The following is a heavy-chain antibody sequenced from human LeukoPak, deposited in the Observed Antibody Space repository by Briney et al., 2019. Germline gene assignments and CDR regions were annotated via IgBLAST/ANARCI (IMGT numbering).Heavy chain of an antibody. Sequence: GASAKVSCKASGYTFPGYYMHWVRQAPGQGLEWMGWINRNSGGTNYAQKFQGRVTMTRDTSISTAYMELSRLRSDDTAVYYCAREHSSSSGKVFDYWGQGTLVTVSS. CDR2: INRNSGGT. D-gene: IGHD6-6*01. J-gene: IGHJ4*02. CDR3: AREHSSSSGKVFDY. CDR1: GYTFPGYY. V-gene: IGHV1-2*02.